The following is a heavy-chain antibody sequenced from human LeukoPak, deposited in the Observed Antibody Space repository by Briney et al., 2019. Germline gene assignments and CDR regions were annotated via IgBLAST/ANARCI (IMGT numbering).Heavy chain of an antibody. V-gene: IGHV4-38-2*02. D-gene: IGHD6-13*01. J-gene: IGHJ6*03. CDR1: GYSISSGYY. CDR2: IYHSGST. Sequence: SETLSLTCTVSGYSISSGYYWGWIRQPPGKGLEWIGSIYHSGSTYYNPSLKSRVTISVDTSKNQFSLKLSSVTAADTAVYYCARGGAAAGTDYYYMDVWGKGTTVTVSS. CDR3: ARGGAAAGTDYYYMDV.